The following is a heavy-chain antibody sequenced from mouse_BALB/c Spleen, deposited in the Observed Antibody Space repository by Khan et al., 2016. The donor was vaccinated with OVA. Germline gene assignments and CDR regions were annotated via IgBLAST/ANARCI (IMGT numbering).Heavy chain of an antibody. Sequence: QVQLQQPGAELVKPGASVKLSCKASGYTFTSYYIYWVKQRPGQGLEWIGGINPSNGDTYFNEKFESKATLTVDKSSSTAFMQVSSLTSEDSAVYYCTKSGLAAFAYWGQGTLVTVSA. CDR1: GYTFTSYY. V-gene: IGHV1S81*02. CDR3: TKSGLAAFAY. CDR2: INPSNGDT. J-gene: IGHJ3*01. D-gene: IGHD3-1*01.